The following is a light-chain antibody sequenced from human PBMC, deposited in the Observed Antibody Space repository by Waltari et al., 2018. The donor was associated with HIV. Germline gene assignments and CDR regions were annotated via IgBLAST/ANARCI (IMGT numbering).Light chain of an antibody. CDR3: ASYTVNSTGV. CDR2: DVN. CDR1: ASDIGRYNY. J-gene: IGLJ1*01. Sequence: QSALSQPASVSASPGQSVAISCSGSASDIGRYNYVSWYQQTPDRAPPLILFDVNNRPSGISDRFSGSKSGTTASLTISTVRTDDEADYYCASYTVNSTGVFGTGTKLSVL. V-gene: IGLV2-14*03.